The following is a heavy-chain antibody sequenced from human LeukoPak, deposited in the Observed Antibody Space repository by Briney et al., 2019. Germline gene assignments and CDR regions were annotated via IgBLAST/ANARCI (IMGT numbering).Heavy chain of an antibody. D-gene: IGHD4-23*01. CDR3: ASYLGGNFPPYAFDI. V-gene: IGHV1-69*05. Sequence: SSLKVSCKPSGGTLRTYAISWVRQAPRQGLEWMGRIIPIFGTANSAQKFQGRVSITTDESTSTAYMELSSLRSEDTAVYYCASYLGGNFPPYAFDIWGQGTMVTVSS. CDR1: GGTLRTYA. CDR2: IIPIFGTA. J-gene: IGHJ3*02.